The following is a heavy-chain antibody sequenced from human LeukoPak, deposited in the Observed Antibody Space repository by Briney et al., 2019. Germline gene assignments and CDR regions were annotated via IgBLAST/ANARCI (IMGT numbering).Heavy chain of an antibody. CDR3: ANRLDY. D-gene: IGHD3-22*01. Sequence: PGGSLRLSCAASGFTFSSYGMHWVRQAPGKGLEWVAVISHDGSNKYYADSVKGRFTISRDNSKNTLYLQMNSLRAEDTAVYYCANRLDYWGQGTLVTVSS. CDR2: ISHDGSNK. J-gene: IGHJ4*02. V-gene: IGHV3-30*18. CDR1: GFTFSSYG.